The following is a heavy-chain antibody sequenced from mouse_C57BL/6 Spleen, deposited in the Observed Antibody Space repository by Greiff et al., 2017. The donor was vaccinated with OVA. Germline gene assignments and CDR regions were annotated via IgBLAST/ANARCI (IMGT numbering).Heavy chain of an antibody. CDR3: ARAGSSPLFDV. CDR2: IDPSDSYT. CDR1: GYTFTSYW. V-gene: IGHV1-69*01. J-gene: IGHJ1*03. Sequence: QVQLKQSGAELVMPGASVKLSCKASGYTFTSYWMHWVKQRPGQGLEWIGEIDPSDSYTNYNQKFKGKSTLTVDKSSSTAYMQLSSLTSEDSAVYYCARAGSSPLFDVWGTGTTVTVSS. D-gene: IGHD1-1*01.